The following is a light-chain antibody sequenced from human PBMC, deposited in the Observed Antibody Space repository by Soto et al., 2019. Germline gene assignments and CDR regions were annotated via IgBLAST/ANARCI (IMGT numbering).Light chain of an antibody. V-gene: IGLV2-14*03. CDR1: TSDIGAYNY. CDR3: SSYTTINTVVL. J-gene: IGLJ3*02. CDR2: DVT. Sequence: QSALPQPASVSGSPGQSITFSCTGTTSDIGAYNYVSWYQHHPGKAPKLLIYDVTARPSGVSDRFSGSKSGTTASLTISGLQAEDEADYFCSSYTTINTVVLFGGGTKLTVL.